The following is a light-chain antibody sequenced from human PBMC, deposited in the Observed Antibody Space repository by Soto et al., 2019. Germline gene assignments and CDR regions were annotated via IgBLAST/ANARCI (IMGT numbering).Light chain of an antibody. J-gene: IGKJ1*01. CDR1: QGIRSA. V-gene: IGKV1-6*01. CDR2: AAS. Sequence: AIQVTQSPSSLSASMGDRVTITCRTSQGIRSALGWYQQKPGKVPKLLIYAASTLQSGVPSRFSGSGSGRDFTLTISSLQPEDFATYYCLLDYAYFWAFGQGTKVDIK. CDR3: LLDYAYFWA.